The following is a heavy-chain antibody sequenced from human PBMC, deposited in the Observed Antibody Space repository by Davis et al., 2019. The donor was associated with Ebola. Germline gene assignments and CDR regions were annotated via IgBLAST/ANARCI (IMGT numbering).Heavy chain of an antibody. CDR2: ITVTSNYT. J-gene: IGHJ5*02. Sequence: PGGSLRLSCAASGFTFSSYSMNWVCQAPGKGLEWVSSITVTSNYTYYADSVKGRFTISRDNAKNSLYLQMNSLRAEDTAVYYCARRNWFDPWGQGTLVTVSS. CDR3: ARRNWFDP. CDR1: GFTFSSYS. V-gene: IGHV3-21*01.